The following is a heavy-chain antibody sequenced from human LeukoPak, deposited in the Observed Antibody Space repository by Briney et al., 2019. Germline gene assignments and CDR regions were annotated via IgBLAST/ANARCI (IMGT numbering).Heavy chain of an antibody. Sequence: ASVKVSCKASGYTFTGYYMYWVRQAPGQGLEWMGWINPNSGGTNYAQKFQGWVTMTRDTSISTAYMELSRLRSDDTAVYYCAREGASGAAADAFDIWGQGTMVTVSS. V-gene: IGHV1-2*04. CDR1: GYTFTGYY. D-gene: IGHD6-13*01. CDR2: INPNSGGT. J-gene: IGHJ3*02. CDR3: AREGASGAAADAFDI.